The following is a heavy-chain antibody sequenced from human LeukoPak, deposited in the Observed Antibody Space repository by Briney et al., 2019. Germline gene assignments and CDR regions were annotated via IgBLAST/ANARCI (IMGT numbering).Heavy chain of an antibody. CDR2: ICSGGNI. J-gene: IGHJ4*02. CDR3: ARDGPWKSDY. V-gene: IGHV4-39*02. CDR1: GGSASSSYY. D-gene: IGHD1-1*01. Sequence: SETLSLTCTVSGGSASSSYYWGWIRPPPGKGLEWIGSICSGGNICSNPSLESRVTISVDSSRSQFFLQLTSATAADTAVYFCARDGPWKSDYWGQGTLVTVSS.